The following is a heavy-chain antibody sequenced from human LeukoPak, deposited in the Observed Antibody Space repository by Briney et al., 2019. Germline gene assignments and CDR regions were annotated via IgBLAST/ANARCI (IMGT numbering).Heavy chain of an antibody. CDR3: ARRSEFGVLYYMDI. J-gene: IGHJ6*03. Sequence: GGSLRLSCVASGFAFSSYSMNWVRQAPGKGLERVSYISGSSGTIYYADSVKGRFTISRDNAKNSLYLQMNSLRAEDTAVYYCARRSEFGVLYYMDIWGKGTKATDSS. D-gene: IGHD3-16*01. CDR1: GFAFSSYS. CDR2: ISGSSGTI. V-gene: IGHV3-48*01.